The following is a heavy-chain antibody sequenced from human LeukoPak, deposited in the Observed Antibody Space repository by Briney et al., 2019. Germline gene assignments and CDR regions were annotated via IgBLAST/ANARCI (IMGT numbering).Heavy chain of an antibody. CDR1: GFTFSSYS. CDR2: ISDNSRYI. V-gene: IGHV3-21*01. D-gene: IGHD1-26*01. J-gene: IGHJ4*02. Sequence: TEGSLRLSCAASGFTFSSYSMNWVRQAPGKGLEWVSSISDNSRYIYYADSMKGRFTISRDNAKNALFLQMNTLKAEDTAVYYCARVGSGTYLFDYWGQGTRVTVSS. CDR3: ARVGSGTYLFDY.